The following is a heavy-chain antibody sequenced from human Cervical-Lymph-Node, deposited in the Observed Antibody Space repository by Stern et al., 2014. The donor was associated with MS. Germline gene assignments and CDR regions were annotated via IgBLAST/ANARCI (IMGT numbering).Heavy chain of an antibody. J-gene: IGHJ4*02. V-gene: IGHV3-33*01. D-gene: IGHD6-13*01. CDR2: IWYDGSNK. Sequence: VHLVESGGGVVQPGRSLRLSCAAPGFTFSSYGMHWVRPAPGTGLEWGAVIWYDGSNKYYADSVKGRFTISRDNSKNTLYLQMNSLRAEDTAVYYCARDMYSSSWYMDYWGQGTLVTVSS. CDR3: ARDMYSSSWYMDY. CDR1: GFTFSSYG.